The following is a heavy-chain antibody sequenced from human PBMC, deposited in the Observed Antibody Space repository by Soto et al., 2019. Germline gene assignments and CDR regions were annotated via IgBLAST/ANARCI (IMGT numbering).Heavy chain of an antibody. CDR1: GGSISSYY. V-gene: IGHV4-59*01. CDR2: VYFSGST. Sequence: SETLSLTCTISGGSISSYYWSCIRQTPGKGLEWIGYVYFSGSTNYNPSLKSRVLISIDTSRNQFSLKLNSVTAADTAVYYCTRDLDIRHRGYGQSNVWGQGKKVTVSS. CDR3: TRDLDIRHRGYGQSNV. J-gene: IGHJ6*02. D-gene: IGHD5-12*01.